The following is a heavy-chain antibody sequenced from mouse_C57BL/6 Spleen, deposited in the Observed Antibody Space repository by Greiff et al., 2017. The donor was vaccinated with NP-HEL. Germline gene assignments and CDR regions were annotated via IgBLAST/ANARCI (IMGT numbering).Heavy chain of an antibody. J-gene: IGHJ3*01. V-gene: IGHV1-50*01. CDR2: IDPSDSYT. CDR1: GYTFTSYW. Sequence: VQLQQPGAELVKPGASVKLSCKASGYTFTSYWMQWVKQRPGQGLEWIGEIDPSDSYTNYNQKFKGKATLTVDTSSSTAYMQLSSLTSEDSAVYYCARGNSNVFAYWGQGTLVTVSA. D-gene: IGHD2-5*01. CDR3: ARGNSNVFAY.